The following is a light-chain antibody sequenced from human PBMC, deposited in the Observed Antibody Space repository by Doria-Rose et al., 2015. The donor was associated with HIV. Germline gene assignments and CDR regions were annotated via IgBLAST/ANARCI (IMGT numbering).Light chain of an antibody. CDR2: EVS. CDR1: SSDVGGYNH. J-gene: IGLJ1*01. V-gene: IGLV2-14*01. CDR3: SSYTSSISYV. Sequence: TGTSSDVGGYNHVSWYQQHPGKAPKLMIYEVSNRPSGVSNRFSGSKSGNTASLTISGLQAEDEADYYCSSYTSSISYVFGTGTKVTVL.